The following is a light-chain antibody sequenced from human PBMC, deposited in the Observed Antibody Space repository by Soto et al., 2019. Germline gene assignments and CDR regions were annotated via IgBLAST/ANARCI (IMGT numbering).Light chain of an antibody. CDR3: QQYNTWTWT. Sequence: EIVMTQSPATLSMSPGDRDTLSCRASQSVGTNVAWFQQRPGQPPRLLMYGASTWASGIPVRFSGSGSGTDFTLTISSLQSEDFAIYYCQQYNTWTWTFGQGTKVDIK. CDR1: QSVGTN. CDR2: GAS. J-gene: IGKJ1*01. V-gene: IGKV3-15*01.